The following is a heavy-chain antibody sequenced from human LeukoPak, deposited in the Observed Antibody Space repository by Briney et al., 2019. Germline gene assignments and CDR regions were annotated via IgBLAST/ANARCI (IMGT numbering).Heavy chain of an antibody. CDR2: LFYSGST. Sequence: PSERLSLTCTVSGGSISSYYWSWIRQPPGKGLEWIAYLFYSGSTDYNPSLECRVTISVDTSKNQFCLKLRSVTAADTAVYYCATVAVIRGVTYFDYWGQGTLGTVSS. D-gene: IGHD3-10*01. V-gene: IGHV4-59*01. J-gene: IGHJ4*02. CDR1: GGSISSYY. CDR3: ATVAVIRGVTYFDY.